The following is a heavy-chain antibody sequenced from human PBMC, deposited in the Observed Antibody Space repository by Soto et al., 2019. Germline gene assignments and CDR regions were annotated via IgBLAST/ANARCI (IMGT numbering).Heavy chain of an antibody. J-gene: IGHJ5*02. V-gene: IGHV4-31*03. CDR1: GGSISSGGYY. CDR2: IYYSGST. CDR3: ARGYGSSTSCFAP. D-gene: IGHD2-2*01. Sequence: SETLSLTCTVSGGSISSGGYYWSWIRQHPGKGLEWIGYIYYSGSTNYNPSLKSRVTISVDTSKNQFSLKLSSVTAADTAVYYCARGYGSSTSCFAPWGQGTLVTVSS.